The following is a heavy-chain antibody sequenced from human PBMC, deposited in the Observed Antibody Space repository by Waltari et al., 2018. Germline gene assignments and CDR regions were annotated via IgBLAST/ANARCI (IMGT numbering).Heavy chain of an antibody. J-gene: IGHJ6*02. CDR3: ARGPSDGMDV. CDR1: GGTFSNYY. Sequence: QVQLVQSGAEVKKPGSSVKVSCKASGGTFSNYYIAWVRQAPGQGLEWMGRITPILGVPSYARKFQGRVTITADKSTGTAYMELSSLRSDDTAVYYCARGPSDGMDVWGQGTTVTVSS. V-gene: IGHV1-69*02. CDR2: ITPILGVP.